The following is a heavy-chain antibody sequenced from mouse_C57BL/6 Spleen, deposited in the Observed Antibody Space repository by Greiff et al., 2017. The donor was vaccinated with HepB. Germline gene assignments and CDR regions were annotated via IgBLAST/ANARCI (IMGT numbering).Heavy chain of an antibody. J-gene: IGHJ3*01. CDR1: GFTFSDYG. D-gene: IGHD2-5*01. CDR2: ISSGSSTI. CDR3: ARHSNYFFAY. Sequence: EVQVVESGGGLVKPGGSLKLSCAASGFTFSDYGMHWVRPAPEKGLEWVAYISSGSSTIYYADTVKGRFTISRDNAKNTLFLQMTSLRSEDTAMYYCARHSNYFFAYWGQGTLVTVSA. V-gene: IGHV5-17*01.